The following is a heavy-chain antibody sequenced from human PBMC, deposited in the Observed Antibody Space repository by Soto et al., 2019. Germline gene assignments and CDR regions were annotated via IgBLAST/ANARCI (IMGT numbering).Heavy chain of an antibody. Sequence: PGGSLRLSCAASGFTFSSYSMNWVRQAPGKGLEWVSYISSSSSTIYYADSVKGRFTISRDNAKNSLYLQMNSLRAEDTAVYYCAKSLVYQLPWVFDYWGQGTLVTVSS. CDR1: GFTFSSYS. J-gene: IGHJ4*02. CDR2: ISSSSSTI. D-gene: IGHD2-2*01. CDR3: AKSLVYQLPWVFDY. V-gene: IGHV3-48*01.